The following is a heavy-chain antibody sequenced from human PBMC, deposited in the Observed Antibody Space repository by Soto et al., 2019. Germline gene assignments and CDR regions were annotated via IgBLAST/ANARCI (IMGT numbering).Heavy chain of an antibody. D-gene: IGHD4-17*01. CDR3: TSWGGDPPTLDY. CDR2: IKSKADSYAT. J-gene: IGHJ4*02. Sequence: EVQLVESGGGLVQPGGSLKLSCATSGLTFSGSNMHWVRQASGKGLEWVGRIKSKADSYATAYAASVKGRFIVSRDDSQNTAYLQMNSLKTEDTAVYYCTSWGGDPPTLDYWGQGTLVTVSS. CDR1: GLTFSGSN. V-gene: IGHV3-73*01.